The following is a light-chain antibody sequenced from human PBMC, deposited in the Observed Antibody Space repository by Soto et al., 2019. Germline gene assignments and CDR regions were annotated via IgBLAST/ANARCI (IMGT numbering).Light chain of an antibody. J-gene: IGLJ1*01. CDR2: GNS. CDR1: SSNIGAGYD. V-gene: IGLV1-40*01. Sequence: QSVLTQPPSVSGAPGQRVTISCTGSSSNIGAGYDVHWYQQLPGTAPKLLIYGNSNRPSGVPDRFSGSKSGTSASLAITGLQAEDEADYYCQSYDSSLSEVFGTGTKL. CDR3: QSYDSSLSEV.